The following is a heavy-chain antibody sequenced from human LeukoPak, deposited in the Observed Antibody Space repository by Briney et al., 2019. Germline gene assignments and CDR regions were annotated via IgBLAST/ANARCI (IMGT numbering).Heavy chain of an antibody. CDR3: ARVQVSDDNWGFFDY. Sequence: ASVRVSCKASGYTFPANYMHWVRQAPGQGLEWMGWINPNSGGSNCAQKFQGRVTMTRETSISTAYMELSRLSSDDTAVYYCARVQVSDDNWGFFDYWGQGTLVTVSS. V-gene: IGHV1-2*02. D-gene: IGHD1-1*01. CDR1: GYTFPANY. CDR2: INPNSGGS. J-gene: IGHJ4*02.